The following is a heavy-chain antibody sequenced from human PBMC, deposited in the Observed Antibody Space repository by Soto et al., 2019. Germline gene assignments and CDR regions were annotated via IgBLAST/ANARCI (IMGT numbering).Heavy chain of an antibody. Sequence: QVQLLESGPGLVKPSETLSLTCTVSGGYITAYYWSWLRQSPGRGLEWIGYIYHPGTGDYNPSFEGRATISPDTSKNQFSLTLRSVTAADTAVYFCARAMIGNGGRGWFEPWGQGALVTVSS. CDR2: IYHPGTG. V-gene: IGHV4-59*01. J-gene: IGHJ5*02. CDR3: ARAMIGNGGRGWFEP. CDR1: GGYITAYY. D-gene: IGHD4-17*01.